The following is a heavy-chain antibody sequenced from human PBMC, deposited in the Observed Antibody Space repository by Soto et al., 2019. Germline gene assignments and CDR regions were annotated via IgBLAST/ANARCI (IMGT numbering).Heavy chain of an antibody. CDR3: PSKGYRI. CDR2: IYHTGET. Sequence: PSETLSLTCSVSGGYISGSDYYWGGIRQSPGKGLEWIGSIYHTGETYYKSSLKSRISISVDTSKNQFYLQLRSLTAAETAVYYCPSKGYRIWGQGTQLTVSS. CDR1: GGYISGSDYY. J-gene: IGHJ1*01. D-gene: IGHD3-16*02. V-gene: IGHV4-39*01.